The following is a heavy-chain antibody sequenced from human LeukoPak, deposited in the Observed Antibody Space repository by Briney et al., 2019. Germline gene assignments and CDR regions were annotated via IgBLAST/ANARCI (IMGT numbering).Heavy chain of an antibody. CDR2: ISGSGGST. CDR1: GFTFSSYA. D-gene: IGHD3-10*01. J-gene: IGHJ4*02. V-gene: IGHV3-23*01. CDR3: AKDRFGASGY. Sequence: RTGGSLRLSCAASGFTFSSYAMSWVRQAPGMGLEWVSAISGSGGSTYYADSVKGRFTISRDNSKNTLYLQMNSLRAEDTAVYYCAKDRFGASGYWGQGTLVTVSS.